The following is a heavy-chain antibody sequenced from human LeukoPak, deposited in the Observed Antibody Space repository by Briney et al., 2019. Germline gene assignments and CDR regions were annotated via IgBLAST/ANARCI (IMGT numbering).Heavy chain of an antibody. Sequence: GGSLRLSCAASGFTFSSYWMHWVRQAPGKGLEWVAFVENNGNEKYADSVRGRFTVSRDNSRNTLYLQMNSLRNEDTAVYYCAKDFRWSFDYWGQGSLVTVSS. CDR3: AKDFRWSFDY. CDR1: GFTFSSYW. J-gene: IGHJ4*02. CDR2: VENNGNEK. V-gene: IGHV3-30*02. D-gene: IGHD3-3*01.